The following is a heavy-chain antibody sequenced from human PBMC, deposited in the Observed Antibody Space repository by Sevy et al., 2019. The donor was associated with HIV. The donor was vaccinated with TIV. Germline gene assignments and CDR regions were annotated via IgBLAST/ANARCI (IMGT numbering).Heavy chain of an antibody. J-gene: IGHJ6*02. CDR3: ARDRIFAVGFNGMDV. CDR1: GGSVSSGGHY. V-gene: IGHV4-61*08. CDR2: IHYSGNT. D-gene: IGHD3-3*02. Sequence: SETLSRTCTVSGGSVSSGGHYWGWVRQPPGKGLEWIGYIHYSGNTNYNPSLKSRVTISVDTSKEQFSLKLSSVTAADTAVYYCARDRIFAVGFNGMDVWGQGTTVTVSS.